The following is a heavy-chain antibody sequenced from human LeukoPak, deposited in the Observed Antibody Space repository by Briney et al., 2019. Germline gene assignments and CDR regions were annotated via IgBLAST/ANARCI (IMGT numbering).Heavy chain of an antibody. CDR2: ISYDGSNK. J-gene: IGHJ4*02. CDR3: ARDRTGTGSYYFDY. Sequence: GGSLRLSCAASGFTFSSYAMHWVRQAPGKGLDWVAVISYDGSNKYYADSVKGRFTISRDNSKNTLYLQMNSLRAGDTAVYYCARDRTGTGSYYFDYWGQGTLVTVSS. V-gene: IGHV3-30-3*01. CDR1: GFTFSSYA. D-gene: IGHD1-1*01.